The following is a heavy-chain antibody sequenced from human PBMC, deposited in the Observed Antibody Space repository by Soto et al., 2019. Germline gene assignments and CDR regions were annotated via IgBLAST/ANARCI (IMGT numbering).Heavy chain of an antibody. D-gene: IGHD2-2*01. CDR2: ISYDGTNK. CDR3: AKDNAERYCSSRSFYHFDH. J-gene: IGHJ4*02. CDR1: GFTFSSYG. V-gene: IGHV3-30*18. Sequence: QVQLVESGGGVVQPGRSLRLSCADSGFTFSSYGMHWVRQAPGKGLEWVAVISYDGTNKYYADSVKGRFTISRDDSKNTLYLQMNTLRAEDTAVYYCAKDNAERYCSSRSFYHFDHWGQGTLVTVSS.